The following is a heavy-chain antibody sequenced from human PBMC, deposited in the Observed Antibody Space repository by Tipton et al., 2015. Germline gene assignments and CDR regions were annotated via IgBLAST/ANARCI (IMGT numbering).Heavy chain of an antibody. CDR1: GYIFTSFW. V-gene: IGHV5-51*01. Sequence: QSGAEVKKPGESLKISCKGSGYIFTSFWIGWVRQMPGTGLEWMGTIYPGDSETRYNPSFQGQVTISADKSITTDYLQCRSLKASDTAMYYCVRRARRVGSHSYPYYFDYWGQGTLVPVSS. CDR3: VRRARRVGSHSYPYYFDY. CDR2: IYPGDSET. D-gene: IGHD1-26*01. J-gene: IGHJ4*02.